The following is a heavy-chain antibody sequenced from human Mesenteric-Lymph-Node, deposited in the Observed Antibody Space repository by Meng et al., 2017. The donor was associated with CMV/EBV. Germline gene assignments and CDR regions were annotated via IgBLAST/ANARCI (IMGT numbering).Heavy chain of an antibody. Sequence: GGSLRLSCAASGFTFSSHAMHWVRQAPGKGLEWVAVTSYDGNSQHYTDSVKGRFTIPRDNSDNMMYLQMNSLRADDTAVYYCARDGGGFSSSPFDYWGQGTLVTVSS. V-gene: IGHV3-30*04. CDR2: TSYDGNSQ. D-gene: IGHD6-13*01. CDR1: GFTFSSHA. J-gene: IGHJ4*02. CDR3: ARDGGGFSSSPFDY.